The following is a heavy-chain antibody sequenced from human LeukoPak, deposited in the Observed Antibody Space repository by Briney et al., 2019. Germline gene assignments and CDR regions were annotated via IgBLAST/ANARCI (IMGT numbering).Heavy chain of an antibody. CDR2: INPDGDGM. D-gene: IGHD5-12*01. CDR3: AAWTDRGYSY. J-gene: IGHJ4*02. V-gene: IGHV3-7*01. Sequence: RGSLRLSCTASGFTFSRSWMNWIRQAPGKGLEWVANINPDGDGMRFVDSVKGRFTMSRDNAQSSLHLQINSLKVEDTAFYYCAAWTDRGYSYWGQGVLVTVSS. CDR1: GFTFSRSW.